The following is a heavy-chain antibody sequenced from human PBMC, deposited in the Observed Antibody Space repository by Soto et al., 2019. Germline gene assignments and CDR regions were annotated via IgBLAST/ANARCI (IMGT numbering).Heavy chain of an antibody. CDR3: AREGVSSSWYNYYGMDV. CDR1: GGSFSGYY. Sequence: SETLSLTCAVYGGSFSGYYWTWIRQPPGKGLEWIGEINHSGSTNYNPSIKSRVTISVDTSKNQFSLKLSSVTAADTAVYYCAREGVSSSWYNYYGMDVWGQGTTVTVSS. J-gene: IGHJ6*02. CDR2: INHSGST. D-gene: IGHD6-13*01. V-gene: IGHV4-34*01.